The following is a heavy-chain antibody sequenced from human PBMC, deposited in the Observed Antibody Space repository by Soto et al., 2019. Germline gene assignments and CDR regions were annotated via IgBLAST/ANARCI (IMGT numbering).Heavy chain of an antibody. J-gene: IGHJ4*02. V-gene: IGHV4-61*01. D-gene: IGHD6-13*01. CDR2: IYYSGST. Sequence: SETLSLTCTVSGGSVSSGSYYWTWIRQPPGQGLEWIGYIYYSGSTNYNPSLKSRVTISVDTSKNQFSLKLSSATAADTAVYYCARAFSNWYSAYWGQGTLVTVSS. CDR1: GGSVSSGSYY. CDR3: ARAFSNWYSAY.